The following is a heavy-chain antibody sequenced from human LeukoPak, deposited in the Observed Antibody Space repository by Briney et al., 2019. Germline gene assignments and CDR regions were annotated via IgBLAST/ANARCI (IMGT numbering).Heavy chain of an antibody. D-gene: IGHD3-22*01. Sequence: ASVKVSCKVSGYTLTELSMHWVRQAPGKGLEWTGGFDPEDGETIYAQKFQGRVTMTEDTSTDTAYMELSSLRSEDTAVYYCATDYYDSSGYCDYWGQGTLVTVSS. J-gene: IGHJ4*02. CDR3: ATDYYDSSGYCDY. CDR1: GYTLTELS. V-gene: IGHV1-24*01. CDR2: FDPEDGET.